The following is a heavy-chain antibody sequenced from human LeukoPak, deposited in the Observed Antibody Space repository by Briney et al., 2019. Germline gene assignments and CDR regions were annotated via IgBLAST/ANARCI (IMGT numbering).Heavy chain of an antibody. V-gene: IGHV3-23*01. CDR2: IGGSGTRT. CDR1: GFTFTTYG. D-gene: IGHD2-21*01. J-gene: IGHJ5*02. Sequence: PGGSLRLSCSASGFTFTTYGMNWVRQAPGKGLEWVSGIGGSGTRTYYADSVKGRFTISRDNAKNSLYLQMNSLTAEDTAVHYCVRSYHPGGWFDPWGQGTLVTVSS. CDR3: VRSYHPGGWFDP.